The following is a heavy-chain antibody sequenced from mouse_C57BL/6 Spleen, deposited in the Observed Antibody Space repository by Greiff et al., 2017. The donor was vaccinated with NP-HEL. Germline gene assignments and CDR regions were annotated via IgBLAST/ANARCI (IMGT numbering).Heavy chain of an antibody. CDR2: IYPRSGNT. J-gene: IGHJ1*03. CDR3: ARGRDYGNYVYFDV. Sequence: QVQLQQSGAELARPGASVKLSCKASGYTFTSYGISWVKQRTGQGLEWIGEIYPRSGNTYYNEKFKGKATLTADKSSSTAYMELRSLTSEDSAVYFCARGRDYGNYVYFDVWGTGTTVTVSS. V-gene: IGHV1-81*01. CDR1: GYTFTSYG. D-gene: IGHD2-1*01.